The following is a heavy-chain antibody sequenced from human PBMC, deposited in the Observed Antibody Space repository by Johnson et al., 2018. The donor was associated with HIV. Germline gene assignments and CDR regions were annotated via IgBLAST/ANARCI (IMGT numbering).Heavy chain of an antibody. D-gene: IGHD3-10*01. V-gene: IGHV3-30-3*01. J-gene: IGHJ3*02. CDR1: GFTFSSYA. CDR3: ARGGASITEAFDI. Sequence: QVQLVESGGGVVQPGRSLRLSCAASGFTFSSYAMHWVRQAPGKGLEWVAVISYDGSNKYYADSVKGRFTISRDNSKNTLYLQMNSLRAEDTVVYYCARGGASITEAFDIWGQGTMVTVSS. CDR2: ISYDGSNK.